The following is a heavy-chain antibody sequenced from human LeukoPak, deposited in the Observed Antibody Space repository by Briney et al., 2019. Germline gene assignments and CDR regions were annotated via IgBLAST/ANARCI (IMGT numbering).Heavy chain of an antibody. CDR1: GFTFSSYG. V-gene: IGHV3-30*18. Sequence: GGSLRLSCAASGFTFSSYGMHWVRQAPGKGLEWVAVISYDGSNKYYADSVKGRFTISRDNSKNTLYLQMNSLRAEDTAVYYCAKDIRLWVVAATPYFDYWGQGTLVTVSS. CDR3: AKDIRLWVVAATPYFDY. J-gene: IGHJ4*02. D-gene: IGHD2-15*01. CDR2: ISYDGSNK.